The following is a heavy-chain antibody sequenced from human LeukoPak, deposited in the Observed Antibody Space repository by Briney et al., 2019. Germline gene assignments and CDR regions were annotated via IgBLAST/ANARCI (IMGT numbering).Heavy chain of an antibody. D-gene: IGHD6-6*01. Sequence: SETLSLTCAVSGGSISRSHWWSWVRQPPGKGLEWIGEIYGNGVTNSNPSLKSRITISIDGSKNQFSLNLNSVTAADTAVYYCARPKDSSSSAYYYYYMDVWGKGTTVTVSS. CDR1: GGSISRSHW. CDR2: IYGNGVT. V-gene: IGHV4-4*02. J-gene: IGHJ6*03. CDR3: ARPKDSSSSAYYYYYMDV.